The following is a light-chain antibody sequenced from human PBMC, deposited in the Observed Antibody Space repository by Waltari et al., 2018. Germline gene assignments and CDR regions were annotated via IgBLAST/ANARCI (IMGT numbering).Light chain of an antibody. CDR3: QKYGSLPAT. Sequence: EIMLTQSPGTLSLSPGERATLSCRASQSISRYLAWYQHKPGQAPRLLIYDASSRATGIPDRFSGSGSGTDFSLNISRLEPEDFAVYYCQKYGSLPATFGQGTKVEIK. CDR1: QSISRY. J-gene: IGKJ1*01. V-gene: IGKV3-20*01. CDR2: DAS.